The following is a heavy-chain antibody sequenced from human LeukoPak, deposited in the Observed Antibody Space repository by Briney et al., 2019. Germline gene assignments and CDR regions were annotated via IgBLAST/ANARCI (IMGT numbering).Heavy chain of an antibody. D-gene: IGHD4-17*01. CDR1: GFSFSDYY. CDR2: IGSTI. V-gene: IGHV3-11*01. CDR3: AADHGDYPLWYFDL. J-gene: IGHJ2*01. Sequence: GGSLRLSCVASGFSFSDYYMSWIRQAPGKGLEWVSYIGSTIYYADSVKGRFTISRDNAKNSLYLQMNSLRSEDTAVYYCAADHGDYPLWYFDLWGRGTLVTVSS.